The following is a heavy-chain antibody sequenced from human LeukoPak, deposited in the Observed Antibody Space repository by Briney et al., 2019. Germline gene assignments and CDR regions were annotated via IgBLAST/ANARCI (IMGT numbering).Heavy chain of an antibody. J-gene: IGHJ5*02. Sequence: GGSLRLSCAASGFTFSSYGMHWVRQAPGKGLEWVAVRSYDGSNKYYADSVKGRFTISRDNSKNTLYLQMNSLRAEDTAVYYCARDSRGYCSGGSCYGLNWFDPWGQGTLVTVSS. CDR2: RSYDGSNK. CDR3: ARDSRGYCSGGSCYGLNWFDP. V-gene: IGHV3-30*03. CDR1: GFTFSSYG. D-gene: IGHD2-15*01.